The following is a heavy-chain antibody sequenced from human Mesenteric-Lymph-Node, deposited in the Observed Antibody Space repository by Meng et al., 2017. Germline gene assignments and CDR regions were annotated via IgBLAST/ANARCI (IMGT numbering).Heavy chain of an antibody. J-gene: IGHJ5*02. V-gene: IGHV1-46*03. CDR2: INPSSGGT. CDR1: GYTFTTYY. Sequence: QVQLVQFGAEVKKPGASVKVSCKAFGYTFTTYYMHWVQQAPGQGLEWMGIINPSSGGTTYAQKFRGRVTMTRDTSTSTVYMELSSLRSDDTAVYFCARDGCRTATCSAGGNWFDPWGQGTLVTVSS. CDR3: ARDGCRTATCSAGGNWFDP. D-gene: IGHD2-2*01.